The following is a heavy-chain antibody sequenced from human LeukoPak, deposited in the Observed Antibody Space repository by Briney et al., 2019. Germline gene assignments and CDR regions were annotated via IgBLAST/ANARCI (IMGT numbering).Heavy chain of an antibody. J-gene: IGHJ4*02. Sequence: SETLSLTRTVSGGSISSYSWSWIRQPPGEGLEWIGEINLGGSTNYNPSLKSRVTMTIDTSKKEVSLKLTSVTAADTSIYFCATSTKTVRPGSWDSWGQGTLVSVSS. V-gene: IGHV4-59*04. D-gene: IGHD6-6*01. CDR1: GGSISSYS. CDR2: INLGGST. CDR3: ATSTKTVRPGSWDS.